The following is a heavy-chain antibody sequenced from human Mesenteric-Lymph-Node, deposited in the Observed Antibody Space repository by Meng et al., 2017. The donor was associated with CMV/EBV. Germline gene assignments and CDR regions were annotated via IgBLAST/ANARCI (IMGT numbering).Heavy chain of an antibody. CDR1: GYSFSKHW. D-gene: IGHD3-22*01. Sequence: GESLKISCKGSGYSFSKHWIAWVRQVPGKGLEYMGIMDPGDSDTRYSPSFQGQVTISADKAITTAYLQWNSLKASDSALYYCARRDYYDSSGYYHGFDPWGQGTLVTVSS. V-gene: IGHV5-51*01. CDR2: MDPGDSDT. CDR3: ARRDYYDSSGYYHGFDP. J-gene: IGHJ5*02.